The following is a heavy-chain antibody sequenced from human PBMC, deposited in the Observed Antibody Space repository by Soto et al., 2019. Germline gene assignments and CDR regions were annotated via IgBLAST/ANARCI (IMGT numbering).Heavy chain of an antibody. J-gene: IGHJ6*03. D-gene: IGHD3-10*01. V-gene: IGHV4-34*01. CDR2: INDSGNI. Sequence: QVQLQQWGAGLLKPSETLSLTCAVYGGSFRGYQWTWIRQTPGKGLEWIGEINDSGNINYNPSLKSRVPLVVDTAKKQISLKLSSVTAADTAVYYCARGLILWFGELSRRGGYYYDMDVWGKGTTVTVSS. CDR1: GGSFRGYQ. CDR3: ARGLILWFGELSRRGGYYYDMDV.